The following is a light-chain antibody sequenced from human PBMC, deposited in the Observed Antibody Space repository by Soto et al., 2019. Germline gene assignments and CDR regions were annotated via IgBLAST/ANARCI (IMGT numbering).Light chain of an antibody. J-gene: IGKJ5*01. CDR1: QGVPTN. CDR2: GAS. Sequence: EIVMTQSPATLSVSPGERVTLSCRAGQGVPTNLPWYQQKSGQSPRLLIYGASTRATGIPARFSGSGSGTEFTLIISSLQSEDFAVYYCQQYNKWPLITFGQGTRLEIK. V-gene: IGKV3-15*01. CDR3: QQYNKWPLIT.